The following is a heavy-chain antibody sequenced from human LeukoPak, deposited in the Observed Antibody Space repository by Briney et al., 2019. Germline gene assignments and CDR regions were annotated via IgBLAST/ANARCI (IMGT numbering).Heavy chain of an antibody. D-gene: IGHD3-10*01. Sequence: SETLSLTCTVSGGSISSYYWSWIRQPAGKGLEWIGRIYTSGSTNYNPSLKSRVTMSVDTSKNQFSLKLSSVTAADTAVYYCARDSPRLLWFGEPHYYYYMDVWGKGTTVTDSS. J-gene: IGHJ6*03. CDR3: ARDSPRLLWFGEPHYYYYMDV. V-gene: IGHV4-4*07. CDR2: IYTSGST. CDR1: GGSISSYY.